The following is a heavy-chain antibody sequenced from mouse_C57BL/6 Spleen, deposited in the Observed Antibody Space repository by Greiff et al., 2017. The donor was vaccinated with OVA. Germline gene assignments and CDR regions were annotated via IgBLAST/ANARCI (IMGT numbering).Heavy chain of an antibody. J-gene: IGHJ2*01. CDR1: GYTFTSYW. CDR3: ARWDGYSYYFDY. Sequence: QVQLKQPGAELVMPGASVKLSCKASGYTFTSYWMHWVKQRPGQGLEWIGEIDPSDSYTNYNQKFKGKSTLTVDKSSSTAYMQLSSLTSEDSAVYYCARWDGYSYYFDYWGQGTTLTVSS. V-gene: IGHV1-69*01. CDR2: IDPSDSYT. D-gene: IGHD2-3*01.